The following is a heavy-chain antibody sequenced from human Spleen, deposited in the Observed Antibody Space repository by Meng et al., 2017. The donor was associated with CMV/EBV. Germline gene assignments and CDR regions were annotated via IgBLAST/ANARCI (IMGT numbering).Heavy chain of an antibody. CDR1: GGSFSSYY. Sequence: QVQLQQWGTGLLKPSETLSLTCAVYGGSFSSYYWSWIRQPLGKGLEWIGEINHSGSTNYNPSLKTRLSMSVDTSKNQISLKLNSVTVADTAIYYCATSLSGSNLYGMDVWGQGTRVTVSS. V-gene: IGHV4-34*02. CDR2: INHSGST. D-gene: IGHD1-26*01. J-gene: IGHJ6*02. CDR3: ATSLSGSNLYGMDV.